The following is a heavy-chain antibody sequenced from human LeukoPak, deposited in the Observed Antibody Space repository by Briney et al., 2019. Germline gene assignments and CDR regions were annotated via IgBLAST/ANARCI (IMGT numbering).Heavy chain of an antibody. Sequence: KPSETLSLTCAVYGGSFSGYYWSWIRQPPGKGLEWIGEINHSGSTNYNPSLKSRVTISVDTSKNQFSLKLSSVTAAGTAVYYCARVGDQYSSSPLNYFDYWGQGTLVTVSS. CDR1: GGSFSGYY. D-gene: IGHD6-13*01. V-gene: IGHV4-34*01. CDR3: ARVGDQYSSSPLNYFDY. J-gene: IGHJ4*02. CDR2: INHSGST.